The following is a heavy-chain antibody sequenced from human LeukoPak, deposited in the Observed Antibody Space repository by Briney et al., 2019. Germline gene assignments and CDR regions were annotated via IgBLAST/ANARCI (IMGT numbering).Heavy chain of an antibody. CDR3: AREGSSGWYKGYYYYMDV. CDR1: GSSISSGSYY. Sequence: SQTLSLTCTVSGSSISSGSYYWSWIRQPAGKGLEWIGRIYTSGSTNYNPSLKSRVTISVDTSKNQFSLKLSSVTAADTAVYYCAREGSSGWYKGYYYYMDVWGKGTTVTVSS. J-gene: IGHJ6*03. CDR2: IYTSGST. D-gene: IGHD6-19*01. V-gene: IGHV4-61*02.